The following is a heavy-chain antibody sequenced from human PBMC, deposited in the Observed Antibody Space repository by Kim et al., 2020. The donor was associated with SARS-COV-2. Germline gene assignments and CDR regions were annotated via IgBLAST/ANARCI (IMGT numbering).Heavy chain of an antibody. D-gene: IGHD6-19*01. Sequence: ASVKVSCKASGYTFNSYGISWVRQAPGQGLEWMGWISPYNGNTNYAQNLQGRVAMTTDTSTSAAYMNLRSLRSDDTAVYFCARESSSGWWEHWGQGTLVTVSS. CDR1: GYTFNSYG. CDR2: ISPYNGNT. CDR3: ARESSSGWWEH. V-gene: IGHV1-18*01. J-gene: IGHJ4*02.